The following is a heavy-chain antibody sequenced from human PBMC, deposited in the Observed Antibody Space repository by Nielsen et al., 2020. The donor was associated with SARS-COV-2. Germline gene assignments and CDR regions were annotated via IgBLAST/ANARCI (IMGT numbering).Heavy chain of an antibody. D-gene: IGHD3-22*01. V-gene: IGHV5-10-1*01. CDR2: IDPSDSYT. CDR1: GYSFTSYW. J-gene: IGHJ4*02. Sequence: KVSCKGSGYSFTSYWIGWVRQMPGKGLEWMGRIDPSDSYTNYSPSFQGHVTISADKSISTAYLQWSSLKASDTAMYYCARPPDDYDSSGVDYWGQGTLVTVSS. CDR3: ARPPDDYDSSGVDY.